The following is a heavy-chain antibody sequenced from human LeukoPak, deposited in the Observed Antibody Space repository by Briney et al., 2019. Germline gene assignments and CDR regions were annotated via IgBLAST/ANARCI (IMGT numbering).Heavy chain of an antibody. CDR2: IGDTGGT. CDR1: GFSFSVYE. CDR3: AKGPGYYFDY. V-gene: IGHV3-23*01. D-gene: IGHD1-14*01. Sequence: GSLRLSCAASGFSFSVYEMHWVRQAPGKGLEWVSTIGDTGGTFYEDSVKGRFTISRDNSKNTVYLHMNSLRAEDTAVYYCAKGPGYYFDYWGQGTLVTVSS. J-gene: IGHJ4*02.